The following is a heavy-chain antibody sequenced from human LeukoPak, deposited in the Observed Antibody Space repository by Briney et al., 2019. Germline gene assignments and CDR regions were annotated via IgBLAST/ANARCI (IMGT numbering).Heavy chain of an antibody. Sequence: SETLSLTCSVSNGSMTSDFWNWIRQPPGKGLEWIGYVHHSGVTNYSPSFNSRVTMSVDTSKNQFSLKMGSVTDADTAVYYCVKGVVVIAKNPEWFGHWGQGTLVIVSS. J-gene: IGHJ5*02. D-gene: IGHD2-21*01. CDR2: VHHSGVT. V-gene: IGHV4-59*03. CDR3: VKGVVVIAKNPEWFGH. CDR1: NGSMTSDF.